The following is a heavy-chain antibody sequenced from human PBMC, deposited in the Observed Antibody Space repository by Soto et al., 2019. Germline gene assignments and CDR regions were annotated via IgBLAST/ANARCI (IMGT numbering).Heavy chain of an antibody. CDR1: GFTFSSYA. V-gene: IGHV3-23*01. Sequence: GGSLRLSCAASGFTFSSYAMSRVRQAPGKGLEWVSATSGSGGSTYYADSVKGRFTISRDNSKNTLYLQMNSLRAEDTAVYYCAKDLSLGGWFDXWGQGTLVTV. CDR3: AKDLSLGGWFDX. D-gene: IGHD3-16*01. J-gene: IGHJ5*02. CDR2: TSGSGGST.